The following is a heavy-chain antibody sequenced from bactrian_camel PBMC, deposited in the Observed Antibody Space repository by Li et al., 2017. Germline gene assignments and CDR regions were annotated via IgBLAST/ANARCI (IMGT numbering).Heavy chain of an antibody. V-gene: IGHV3S1*01. CDR3: AEGRGSRGEHCYSLNY. D-gene: IGHD6*01. J-gene: IGHJ4*01. CDR1: GEAFSTFC. CDR2: IYTDGQTI. Sequence: QVQLVESGGASVQAGESLSLSCAASGEAFSTFCMGWFRQAPGKEREGLATIYTDGQTIAYADSVKGRFTISQDNRKNMLYLQMNRLRPEDTAMYHCAEGRGSRGEHCYSLNYWGQGTQVTVS.